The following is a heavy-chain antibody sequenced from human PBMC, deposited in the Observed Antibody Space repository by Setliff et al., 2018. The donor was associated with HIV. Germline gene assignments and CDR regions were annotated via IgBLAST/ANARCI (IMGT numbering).Heavy chain of an antibody. J-gene: IGHJ4*02. CDR3: ARMESTRPPRGLDY. Sequence: SETLSLTCNVSGGSISTSSYYWGWIRQPTGKGLEWIGTVFYSGTTQYNPSFKSRVTISIDTSKNQFSLKMISVTAADTAVYYCARMESTRPPRGLDYWGRGTLVTVSS. CDR1: GGSISTSSYY. V-gene: IGHV4-39*01. D-gene: IGHD6-6*01. CDR2: VFYSGTT.